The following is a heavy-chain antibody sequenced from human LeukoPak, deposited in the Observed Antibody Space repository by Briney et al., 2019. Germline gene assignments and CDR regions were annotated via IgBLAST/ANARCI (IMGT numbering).Heavy chain of an antibody. Sequence: GGSLRLSCAASGFTFSDYYMSWIRQAPGKGLEWVSYISSSGSTIYYADSVKGRFTISRDNAKNSLYLQMNSLRAEDTAVYYCARDSHDRFDSFYYYCGMDVWGQGTTVTVSS. CDR1: GFTFSDYY. D-gene: IGHD3-9*01. CDR3: ARDSHDRFDSFYYYCGMDV. V-gene: IGHV3-11*01. J-gene: IGHJ6*02. CDR2: ISSSGSTI.